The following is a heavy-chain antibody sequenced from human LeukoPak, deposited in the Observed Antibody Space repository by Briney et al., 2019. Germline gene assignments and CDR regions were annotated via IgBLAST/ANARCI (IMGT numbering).Heavy chain of an antibody. D-gene: IGHD3-10*01. CDR1: GYTFTSCG. Sequence: ASVKVSCKASGYTFTSCGISWVRQAPGQGLEWMGWISAYNGNTNYAQKLQGRVTMTTDTSTSTAYMELRSLRSDDTAVYYCARDPLIYYYGSGSYYNEDDYYYGMDVWGQGTTVTVSS. V-gene: IGHV1-18*01. J-gene: IGHJ6*02. CDR2: ISAYNGNT. CDR3: ARDPLIYYYGSGSYYNEDDYYYGMDV.